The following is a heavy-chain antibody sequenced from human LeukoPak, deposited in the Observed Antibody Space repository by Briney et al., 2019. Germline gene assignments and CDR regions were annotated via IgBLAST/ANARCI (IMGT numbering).Heavy chain of an antibody. CDR1: GDSVNSGY. Sequence: SETLSLICNVSGDSVNSGYWSSIRQSPGKGLEWIGFIQDTGITDYNPSLKSRLLMSLDTSKNQFSLNLRSVTAADTAVYYCAGRGHRYSRDWGQGILVTISS. D-gene: IGHD2-15*01. CDR3: AGRGHRYSRD. CDR2: IQDTGIT. V-gene: IGHV4-4*09. J-gene: IGHJ1*01.